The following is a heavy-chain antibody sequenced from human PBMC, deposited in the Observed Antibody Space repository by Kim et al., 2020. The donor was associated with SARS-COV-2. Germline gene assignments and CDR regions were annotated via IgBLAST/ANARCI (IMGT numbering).Heavy chain of an antibody. D-gene: IGHD6-19*01. J-gene: IGHJ5*02. Sequence: PSHKGRVSIAVDTSKNQFSLKLSSVTAADTAVYECARRGVIAVAGTRFDPWGQGTLVTVSS. CDR3: ARRGVIAVAGTRFDP. V-gene: IGHV4-39*01.